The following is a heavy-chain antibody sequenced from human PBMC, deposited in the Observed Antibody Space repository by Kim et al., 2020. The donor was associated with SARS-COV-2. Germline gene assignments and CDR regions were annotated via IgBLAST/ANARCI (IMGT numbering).Heavy chain of an antibody. J-gene: IGHJ6*03. V-gene: IGHV3-30*07. CDR3: ARDPGTPLYYYYMDV. Sequence: NAGKGRLPISRDNSKNTLYRQMNSLRAEDTAVYYCARDPGTPLYYYYMDVWGKGTTVTVSS. D-gene: IGHD1-1*01.